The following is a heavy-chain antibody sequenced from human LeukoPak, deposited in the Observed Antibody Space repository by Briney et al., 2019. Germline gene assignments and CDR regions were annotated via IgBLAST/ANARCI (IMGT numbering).Heavy chain of an antibody. CDR1: GYTFTIYG. Sequence: ASVKVSCKASGYTFTIYGISWVRQAPGQGLEWMGWISAYNGNTNYAQKLQGRVTMTTDTSTSTAYMELRSLRSDDTAVYYCARGSPKITIFGVVISYWFDPWGQGTLVTVSS. CDR2: ISAYNGNT. J-gene: IGHJ5*02. CDR3: ARGSPKITIFGVVISYWFDP. V-gene: IGHV1-18*01. D-gene: IGHD3-3*01.